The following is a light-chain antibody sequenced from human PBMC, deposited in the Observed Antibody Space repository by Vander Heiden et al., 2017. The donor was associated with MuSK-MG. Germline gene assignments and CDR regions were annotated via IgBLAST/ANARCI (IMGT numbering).Light chain of an antibody. CDR2: GAS. CDR3: QQYGSSPPIT. J-gene: IGKJ5*01. CDR1: QSVSSSY. V-gene: IGKV3-20*01. Sequence: EIVLTQSPGTLSLSPGERATLSCRASQSVSSSYLAWYQQKPGQAPRLLIYGASSRATGIPDRFGGSGSGTDFTLTISILEPEDFAVYYCQQYGSSPPITFGQGTRLEIK.